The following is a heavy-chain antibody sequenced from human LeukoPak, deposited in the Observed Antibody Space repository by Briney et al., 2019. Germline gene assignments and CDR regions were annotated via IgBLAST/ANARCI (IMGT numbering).Heavy chain of an antibody. D-gene: IGHD3-22*01. CDR2: IIPIFGTA. V-gene: IGHV1-69*05. J-gene: IGHJ4*02. Sequence: WASVKVSCKASGGTFSSYAISWVRRAPGQGLEWMGGIIPIFGTANYAQKFQGRVTITTDESTSTAYMELSSLRSEDTDVYYCARDGWLLGFFDYWGQGTLSPSPQ. CDR1: GGTFSSYA. CDR3: ARDGWLLGFFDY.